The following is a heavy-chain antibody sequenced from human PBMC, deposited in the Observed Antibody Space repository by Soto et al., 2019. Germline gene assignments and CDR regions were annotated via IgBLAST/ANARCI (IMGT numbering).Heavy chain of an antibody. CDR2: IYHSGST. CDR3: AAGGGLPRYY. D-gene: IGHD5-12*01. CDR1: GGSISSSSYY. Sequence: SETLSLTCTVSGGSISSSSYYWGWIRQPPGKGLEWIGSIYHSGSTYYNPSLKSRVTISVDRSKNQFSLKLSSVTAADTAVYYCAAGGGLPRYYWGQGTLVTVS. J-gene: IGHJ4*02. V-gene: IGHV4-39*07.